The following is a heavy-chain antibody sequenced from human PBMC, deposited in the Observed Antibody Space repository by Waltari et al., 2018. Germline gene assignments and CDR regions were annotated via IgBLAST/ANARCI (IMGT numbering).Heavy chain of an antibody. CDR2: ISSSSSTI. V-gene: IGHV3-48*04. CDR1: GFTFSSYS. D-gene: IGHD3-22*01. J-gene: IGHJ3*02. Sequence: EVQLVESGGGLVQPGGSLRLSCAASGFTFSSYSMNWVRQAPGKGLEWVSYISSSSSTIYYADSVKGRFTISRDNAKNSLYLQMNSLRAEDTAVYYCARNGWRYYDSSGYYYGDAFDIWGQGTMVTVSS. CDR3: ARNGWRYYDSSGYYYGDAFDI.